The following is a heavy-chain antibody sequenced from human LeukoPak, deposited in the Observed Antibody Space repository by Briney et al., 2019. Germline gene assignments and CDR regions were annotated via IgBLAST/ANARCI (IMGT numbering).Heavy chain of an antibody. CDR1: GGSISSSSYY. CDR3: ARDWQQLVPYYYYGMDV. J-gene: IGHJ6*02. CDR2: IYYSGST. D-gene: IGHD6-13*01. V-gene: IGHV4-39*01. Sequence: SETLSLTCTVSGGSISSSSYYWGWIRQPPGKGLEWIGSIYYSGSTYYNPSLKSRVTISVDTSKNQFSLKLSSMTAADTAVYYCARDWQQLVPYYYYGMDVWGQGTTVTVSS.